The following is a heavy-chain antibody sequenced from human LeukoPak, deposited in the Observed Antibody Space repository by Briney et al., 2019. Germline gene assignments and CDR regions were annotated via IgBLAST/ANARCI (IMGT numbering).Heavy chain of an antibody. V-gene: IGHV4-4*07. CDR1: GGSISGYY. CDR2: IYTSGST. D-gene: IGHD3-22*01. CDR3: ARDRYYYDSSAYYYRFDP. J-gene: IGHJ5*02. Sequence: SETLSLTCTVSGGSISGYYWSWIRQPPGKGLEWIGRIYTSGSTNYNPSLKSRVTLSVDTSKNQLSLKLSSVTAADTAVYYCARDRYYYDSSAYYYRFDPWGQGTLVTVSS.